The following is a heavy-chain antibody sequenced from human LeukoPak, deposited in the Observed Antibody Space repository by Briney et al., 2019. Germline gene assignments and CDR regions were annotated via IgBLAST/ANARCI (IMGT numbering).Heavy chain of an antibody. CDR2: IRYDGSNK. V-gene: IGHV3-30*02. CDR3: ARHRGYSSGWSDYYYYYMDV. D-gene: IGHD6-19*01. Sequence: SGGSLRLSCAASGFTFSSYGMHWVRQAPGKGLEWVAFIRYDGSNKYYADSVKGRFTISRDNSKNTLYLQMNSLRAEDTAVYYCARHRGYSSGWSDYYYYYMDVWGKGTTVTISS. J-gene: IGHJ6*03. CDR1: GFTFSSYG.